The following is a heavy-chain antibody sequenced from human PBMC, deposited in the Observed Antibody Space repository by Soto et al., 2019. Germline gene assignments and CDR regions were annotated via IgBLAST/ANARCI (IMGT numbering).Heavy chain of an antibody. CDR1: GFSLSTSGVG. Sequence: QITLKESGPTLVKPTQTLTLTCTFSGFSLSTSGVGVGWIRQPPGKALEWLALIYWDDDKRYSPSLKSRLTRTNNTSNTHVVHTIPNMDPVNTATTAGEHRRRMVRGRSADYFQNWGQGTLVTVSS. V-gene: IGHV2-5*02. CDR3: EHRRRMVRGRSADYFQN. D-gene: IGHD3-10*01. J-gene: IGHJ1*01. CDR2: IYWDDDK.